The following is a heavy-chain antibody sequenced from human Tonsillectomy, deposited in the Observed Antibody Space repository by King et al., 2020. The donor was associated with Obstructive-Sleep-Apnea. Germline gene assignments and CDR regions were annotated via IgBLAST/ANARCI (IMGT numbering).Heavy chain of an antibody. J-gene: IGHJ4*02. CDR2: IYYSGST. CDR3: ARISTRKSGFPLDY. Sequence: QLQESVPGLVKPSETLSLTCTVSGGSISSYSWSWIRQHPGTGLEWICYIYYSGSTNYNPSLKSRVSISVDTSKNQFSLKLSSVTAADTAVYYCARISTRKSGFPLDYWGQGTLVTVSS. CDR1: GGSISSYS. D-gene: IGHD3-22*01. V-gene: IGHV4-59*08.